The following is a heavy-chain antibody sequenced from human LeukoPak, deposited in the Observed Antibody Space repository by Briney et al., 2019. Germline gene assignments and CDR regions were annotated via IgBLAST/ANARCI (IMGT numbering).Heavy chain of an antibody. D-gene: IGHD1-26*01. V-gene: IGHV4-59*08. CDR1: GGSISRYY. CDR3: ASLDSGSYLRLDY. CDR2: IYHTGTT. J-gene: IGHJ4*02. Sequence: SETLSLTCTVSGGSISRYYWSWIRQPPGKGLEWIGYIYHTGTTNYNLPLKSRVTISVDTSKNQFSLKLSSVTAADTAVYYCASLDSGSYLRLDYWGQGTLVTVSS.